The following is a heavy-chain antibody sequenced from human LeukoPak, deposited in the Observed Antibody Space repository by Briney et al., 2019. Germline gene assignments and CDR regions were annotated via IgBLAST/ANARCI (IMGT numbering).Heavy chain of an antibody. CDR1: GFIFSNYA. CDR2: ISGSGGTT. Sequence: GGSLRLSCGASGFIFSNYAMTWVRRAPGKGLEWVSSISGSGGTTYYADSVKGRFTISRDNSKNTLYLQMNSLRAEDTAVYYCAKDRFHMITVTSCFDYWGQGTLVTVSS. J-gene: IGHJ4*02. V-gene: IGHV3-23*01. CDR3: AKDRFHMITVTSCFDY. D-gene: IGHD4-17*01.